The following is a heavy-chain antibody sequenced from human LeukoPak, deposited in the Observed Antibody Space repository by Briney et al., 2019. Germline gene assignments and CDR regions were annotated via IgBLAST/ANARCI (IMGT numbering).Heavy chain of an antibody. CDR3: AKDITGYCSSTSCYTFDY. CDR1: GFTFDDYA. J-gene: IGHJ4*02. D-gene: IGHD2-2*02. V-gene: IGHV3-9*01. CDR2: ISWNSGRK. Sequence: GRSLRLSCAASGFTFDDYAMHWVRQAPGKGLEGVAGISWNSGRKDYADSVKGRFTISRDRAKNSLYLQMNRLRAADPALYYCAKDITGYCSSTSCYTFDYWGQGPLVTVSS.